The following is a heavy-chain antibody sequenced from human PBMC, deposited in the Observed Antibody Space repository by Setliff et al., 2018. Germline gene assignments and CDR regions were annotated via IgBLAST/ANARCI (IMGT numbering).Heavy chain of an antibody. CDR1: GYTLTNYP. CDR3: ARQGGNYYFQY. D-gene: IGHD3-16*01. CDR2: INVGNGNT. J-gene: IGHJ4*02. V-gene: IGHV1-3*03. Sequence: GESLKVSCKASGYTLTNYPIHWLRQAPGQRPEWMGWINVGNGNTKYSQEFQGRVTLTRDTSASTAYVELSSLTSEDMAVYYCARQGGNYYFQYWGQGTLVTVSS.